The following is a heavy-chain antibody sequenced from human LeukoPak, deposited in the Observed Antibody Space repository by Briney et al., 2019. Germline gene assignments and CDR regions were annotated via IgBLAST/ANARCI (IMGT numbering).Heavy chain of an antibody. CDR2: IYHTGTT. D-gene: IGHD1-26*01. V-gene: IGHV4-30-4*01. J-gene: IGHJ4*02. CDR1: GGLISRIEYY. Sequence: SQTLSLTCTVSGGLISRIEYYWSWIRQSPVKGLEWLGHIYHTGTTLYSPHLNNRLSVSVDSSRNQFSLTLNSVTAADTAVYYCASVSVWELATHPGGSFDYWGRGILVTVSS. CDR3: ASVSVWELATHPGGSFDY.